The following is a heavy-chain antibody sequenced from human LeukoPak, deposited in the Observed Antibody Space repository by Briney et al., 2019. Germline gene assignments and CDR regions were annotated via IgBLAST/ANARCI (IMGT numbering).Heavy chain of an antibody. CDR3: ARWLATLPKMFDP. D-gene: IGHD3-22*01. J-gene: IGHJ5*02. CDR2: ISYSGTT. Sequence: SETLSLTCAVYNGSLSTYYWTWIRQPPGKGLEWIGEISYSGTTNYNPSLKSRITISADTSKNHFSLELRSVTAADTAVYYCARWLATLPKMFDPWGQGTLVTVSS. CDR1: NGSLSTYY. V-gene: IGHV4-34*01.